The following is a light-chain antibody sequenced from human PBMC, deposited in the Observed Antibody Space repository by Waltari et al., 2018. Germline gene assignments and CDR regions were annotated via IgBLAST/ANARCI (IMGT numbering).Light chain of an antibody. CDR2: DVS. J-gene: IGLJ2*01. CDR1: RSDIGGYDF. Sequence: QSALTQPASMSGSPGQSITISCTGPRSDIGGYDFISWYQQHPGKSPRLIIFDVSLRPSGVSGRFSGSKSGNTASLSISGLQADDEADYFCSSYTDINIALIFGGGTKVTVL. V-gene: IGLV2-14*01. CDR3: SSYTDINIALI.